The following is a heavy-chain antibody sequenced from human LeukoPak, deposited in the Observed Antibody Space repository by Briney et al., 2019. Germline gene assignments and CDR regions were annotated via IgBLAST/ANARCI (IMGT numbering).Heavy chain of an antibody. CDR2: INSDGSST. Sequence: GESLRLSCAASGFTSSAYDMHWVRQAPGKGLVWVSRINSDGSSTSYADSVKGRFTISRDNAKNTLYLQMNSLRAEDTAVYYCASDYYYGMDVWGQGTTVTVSS. CDR3: ASDYYYGMDV. J-gene: IGHJ6*02. CDR1: GFTSSAYD. V-gene: IGHV3-74*01.